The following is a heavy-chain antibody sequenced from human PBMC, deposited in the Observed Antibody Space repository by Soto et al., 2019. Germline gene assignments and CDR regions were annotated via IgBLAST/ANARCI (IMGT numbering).Heavy chain of an antibody. J-gene: IGHJ5*02. CDR3: VRDGTKTLRDWFDP. CDR1: GASISGFY. D-gene: IGHD1-1*01. CDR2: IYATGTT. Sequence: PSETLSLTCTVSGASISGFYWSWIRKSAGKGLEWIGRIYATGTTDYNPSLKSRVMMSVDTSKKQFSLKLRSVTAADTAVYYCVRDGTKTLRDWFDPWGQGISVTISS. V-gene: IGHV4-4*07.